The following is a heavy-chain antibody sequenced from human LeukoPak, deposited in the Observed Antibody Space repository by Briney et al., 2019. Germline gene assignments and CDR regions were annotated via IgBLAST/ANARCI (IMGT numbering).Heavy chain of an antibody. CDR3: ARQRTVTRSFEY. J-gene: IGHJ4*02. D-gene: IGHD4-17*01. CDR1: GGSISSGDYY. Sequence: SETLSLTCTVSGGSISSGDYYWSWIRQPPGKGLEWIGYIYYSGSTYYNPSLKSRVTISVDTSKNQFSLNLTSVTAADSAVYYCARQRTVTRSFEYWGQGTLVTVSS. CDR2: IYYSGST. V-gene: IGHV4-30-4*08.